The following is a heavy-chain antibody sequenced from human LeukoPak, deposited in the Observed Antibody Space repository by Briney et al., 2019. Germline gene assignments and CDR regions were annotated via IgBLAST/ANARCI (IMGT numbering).Heavy chain of an antibody. V-gene: IGHV3-23*01. CDR1: GFTFRSYD. D-gene: IGHD3-3*01. CDR3: AKVSVWSGYYIDY. J-gene: IGHJ4*02. Sequence: GGSLRLSCAASGFTFRSYDVTWVRQAPGKGLEWVSSITGPGTSTFYADSVKGRFTLSRDNSKNILSLQMHSLRAEDTAVYYCAKVSVWSGYYIDYWGQGTLVTVSS. CDR2: ITGPGTST.